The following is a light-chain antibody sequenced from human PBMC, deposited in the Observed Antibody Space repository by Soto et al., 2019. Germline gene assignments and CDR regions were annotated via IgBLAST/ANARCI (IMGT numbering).Light chain of an antibody. CDR1: KLGDKY. Sequence: SYELTQPPSVSVSPGQTASITCSGDKLGDKYACWYQQKPGQSPGLVIYQDSKRPSGIPERFSGSNSGNTATLTISGTQAMDEADYYCQAWDSSTEVFVTGTKVTVL. V-gene: IGLV3-1*01. CDR3: QAWDSSTEV. J-gene: IGLJ1*01. CDR2: QDS.